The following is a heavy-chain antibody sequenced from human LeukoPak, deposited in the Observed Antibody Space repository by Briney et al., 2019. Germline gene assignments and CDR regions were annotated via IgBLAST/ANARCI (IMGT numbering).Heavy chain of an antibody. J-gene: IGHJ6*03. CDR1: GASITSYY. V-gene: IGHV4-59*08. CDR2: IYYSGST. CDR3: ESHGAAAAGDYFYYYLDV. Sequence: KPSETLSLTCTVSGASITSYYWSWIRQLPGKRLEWIGYIYYSGSTNYNPSLKSRVTISVDTSKNQFSLKLSSVSGAETAVYSCESHGAAAAGDYFYYYLDVWGKGTTVTVSS. D-gene: IGHD6-13*01.